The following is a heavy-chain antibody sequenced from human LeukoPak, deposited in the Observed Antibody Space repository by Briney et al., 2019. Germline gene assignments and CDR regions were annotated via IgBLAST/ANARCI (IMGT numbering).Heavy chain of an antibody. Sequence: SETLSLTCTVSGGSISSYYWSWIRQPPGKGLEWIGYIYYSGSTNYNPSLKSRVTISVDTSKNQFSLKLSSVTAADTAVYYCARGGNYDSSGYFSLFDYWGQGTLVTVSS. CDR3: ARGGNYDSSGYFSLFDY. CDR1: GGSISSYY. D-gene: IGHD3-22*01. V-gene: IGHV4-59*01. J-gene: IGHJ4*02. CDR2: IYYSGST.